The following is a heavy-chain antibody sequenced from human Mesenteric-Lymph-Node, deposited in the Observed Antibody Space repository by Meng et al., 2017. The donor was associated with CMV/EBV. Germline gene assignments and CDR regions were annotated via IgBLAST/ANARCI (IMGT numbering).Heavy chain of an antibody. CDR1: GFSFSTYW. Sequence: GESLKISCAASGFSFSTYWMSWVRQAPGTGLEWVANIEQDGSQKYYVESVKGRFTISRDNAKNSLYLQMNSLRAEDTAVYFCARRTPLLRGSYFFDYWGQGTLVTVSS. CDR3: ARRTPLLRGSYFFDY. CDR2: IEQDGSQK. D-gene: IGHD3-10*01. J-gene: IGHJ4*02. V-gene: IGHV3-7*01.